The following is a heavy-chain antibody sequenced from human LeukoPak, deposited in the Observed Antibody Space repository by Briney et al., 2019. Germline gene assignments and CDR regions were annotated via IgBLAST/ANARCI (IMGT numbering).Heavy chain of an antibody. CDR2: MNPNGGNT. D-gene: IGHD3-9*01. CDR1: GYTFTSYD. V-gene: IGHV1-8*01. J-gene: IGHJ6*02. Sequence: ASVKVSCKASGYTFTSYDINWVRQATGQGLEWMGWMNPNGGNTGYAQKFQGRVTMTRNTSISTAYMELSSLRSEDTAVYYCARAGDVLRYFDWLYDYYYGMGVWGQGTTVTVSS. CDR3: ARAGDVLRYFDWLYDYYYGMGV.